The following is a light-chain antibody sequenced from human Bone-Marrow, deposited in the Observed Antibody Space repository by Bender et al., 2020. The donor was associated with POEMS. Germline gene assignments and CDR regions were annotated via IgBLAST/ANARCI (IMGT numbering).Light chain of an antibody. CDR3: AAWEDSLNGWV. Sequence: QSALTQPASVSGSPGQSITISCTGTSSDVGSYNLVSWYQQHPGKAPKLMIYEGTKRPSGVSNRFSGSKSGNTASLTISWVQAEDGAVYYCAAWEDSLNGWVFGGGTKLTVL. V-gene: IGLV2-23*01. CDR1: SSDVGSYNL. J-gene: IGLJ3*02. CDR2: EGT.